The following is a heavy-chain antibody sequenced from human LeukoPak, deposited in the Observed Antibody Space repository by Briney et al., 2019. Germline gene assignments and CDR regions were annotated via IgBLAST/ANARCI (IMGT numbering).Heavy chain of an antibody. CDR1: GFTFSSYG. D-gene: IGHD2-2*01. CDR3: ARDLLGYCSSTSCSRYYYYGMDV. V-gene: IGHV3-33*01. J-gene: IGHJ6*02. CDR2: IWYDGSNK. Sequence: GGSLRLSCAASGFTFSSYGMHWVRQAPGKGLEWVAVIWYDGSNKYYADSVKGRFTISRDNSKNTLYLQMNSLRAEDTAVYYCARDLLGYCSSTSCSRYYYYGMDVWGQGTTVTVSS.